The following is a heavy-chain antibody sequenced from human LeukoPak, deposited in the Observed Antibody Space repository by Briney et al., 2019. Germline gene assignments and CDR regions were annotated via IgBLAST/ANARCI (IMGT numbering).Heavy chain of an antibody. Sequence: GGSLRLSCAASGFTFSNYEMDWVRQAPGKGLEWVGRIKSKTDGGTTDYAAPVKGRFTISRDDSKNTLYLQMNSLKTEDTAVYYCTTGQATVTHYYYGMDVWGQGTTVTVSS. V-gene: IGHV3-15*01. CDR3: TTGQATVTHYYYGMDV. D-gene: IGHD4-17*01. J-gene: IGHJ6*02. CDR1: GFTFSNYE. CDR2: IKSKTDGGTT.